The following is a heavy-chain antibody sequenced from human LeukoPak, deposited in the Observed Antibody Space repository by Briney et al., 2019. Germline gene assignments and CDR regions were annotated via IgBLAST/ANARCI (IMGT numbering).Heavy chain of an antibody. V-gene: IGHV3-74*01. CDR3: ASSLVDTARYAFDI. Sequence: GGSLRLSCAASGFTFSSYWMHWVRQAPGKGLVWVSRINSDGSSTSYADSVKGRFTISRDNAKNTLYLQMNSLRAEDTAVYYCASSLVDTARYAFDIWGQGTMVTVSS. J-gene: IGHJ3*02. D-gene: IGHD5-18*01. CDR1: GFTFSSYW. CDR2: INSDGSST.